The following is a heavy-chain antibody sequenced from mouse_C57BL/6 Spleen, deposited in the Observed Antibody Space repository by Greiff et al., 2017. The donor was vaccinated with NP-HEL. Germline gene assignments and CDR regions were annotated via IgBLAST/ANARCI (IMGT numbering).Heavy chain of an antibody. J-gene: IGHJ3*01. CDR2: IDPETGGT. D-gene: IGHD2-4*01. CDR3: TPYDYSSWFAY. Sequence: VQLQQSGAELVRPGASVTLSCKASGYTFTDYEMHWVKQTPVHGLEWIGAIDPETGGTAYNQKFKGKAILTADKSSSTAYMELRSLTSEDSAVYYCTPYDYSSWFAYWGQGTLVTVAA. CDR1: GYTFTDYE. V-gene: IGHV1-15*01.